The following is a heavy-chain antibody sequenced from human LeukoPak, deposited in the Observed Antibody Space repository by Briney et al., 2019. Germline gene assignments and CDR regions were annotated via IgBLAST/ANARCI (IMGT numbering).Heavy chain of an antibody. D-gene: IGHD3-3*01. CDR1: GFTFSVHW. V-gene: IGHV3-7*01. Sequence: GGSLRLSCAASGFTFSVHWMSWVRQAPGKGLEWVANIKPDGSEKNYVDSVKGRFTISIDNAKNSLYLQTNSLRVEDTAVYWCARELSWSGRDYWGQGTLVTVSS. CDR3: ARELSWSGRDY. CDR2: IKPDGSEK. J-gene: IGHJ4*02.